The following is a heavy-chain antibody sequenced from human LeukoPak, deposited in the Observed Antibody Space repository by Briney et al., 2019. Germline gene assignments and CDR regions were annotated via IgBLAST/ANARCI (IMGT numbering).Heavy chain of an antibody. Sequence: GASVKVSCKASGYTFTSYYMHWVRQAPGQGLEWMGRFVPSLGVSNYAQKFQDRVTIAADKSTSTVFMELNSLRSEDAAIYYCARAYYFSSGSSAFDIWGQGTLVTVSS. CDR2: FVPSLGVS. V-gene: IGHV1-46*01. CDR3: ARAYYFSSGSSAFDI. CDR1: GYTFTSYY. J-gene: IGHJ3*02. D-gene: IGHD3-10*01.